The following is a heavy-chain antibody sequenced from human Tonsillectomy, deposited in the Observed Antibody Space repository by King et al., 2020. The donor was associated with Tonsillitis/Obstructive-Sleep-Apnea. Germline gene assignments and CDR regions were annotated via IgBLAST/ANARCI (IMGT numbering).Heavy chain of an antibody. CDR1: GFTFDDYA. J-gene: IGHJ3*02. CDR3: AKDIVYSIGWESAFDI. CDR2: ISWNSGSI. V-gene: IGHV3-9*01. Sequence: VQLVESGGGLVQPGRSLRLSCAASGFTFDDYAMHWVRQAPGKGLEWVSGISWNSGSIGYAAYVKGRFTISRDNAKNSLYLQINSLRPEDTALYYCAKDIVYSIGWESAFDIWGQGTMVTVSS. D-gene: IGHD6-19*01.